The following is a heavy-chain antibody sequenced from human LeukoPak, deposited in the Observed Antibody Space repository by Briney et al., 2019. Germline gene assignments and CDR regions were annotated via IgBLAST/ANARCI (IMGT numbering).Heavy chain of an antibody. CDR1: GGSISSSSYY. CDR3: ARHLIPTVPYSPFDY. CDR2: IFYSGNT. V-gene: IGHV4-39*01. Sequence: PSETLSLTCTVSGGSISSSSYYWGWIRQPPGEGLEWIGTIFYSGNTYYNLSLKSRVTISVDTSKNQFSLKVSSVTAADTAVYYCARHLIPTVPYSPFDYWGQGTLVTVSS. D-gene: IGHD2-21*01. J-gene: IGHJ4*02.